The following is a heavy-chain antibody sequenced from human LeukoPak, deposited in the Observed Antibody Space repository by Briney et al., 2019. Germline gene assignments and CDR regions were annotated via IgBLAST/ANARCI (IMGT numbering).Heavy chain of an antibody. D-gene: IGHD3-10*01. V-gene: IGHV1-2*02. J-gene: IGHJ6*02. Sequence: ASVKVSCKASGYTFTCYYMHWVRQAPGQGREWMGWINPNSGGTNYAQKFQGRVTMTRDTSITTAYMELSRLRSDDTAVYYCARDMEDYYGSGSYPIRYGMDVWGQGTTVTVSS. CDR1: GYTFTCYY. CDR3: ARDMEDYYGSGSYPIRYGMDV. CDR2: INPNSGGT.